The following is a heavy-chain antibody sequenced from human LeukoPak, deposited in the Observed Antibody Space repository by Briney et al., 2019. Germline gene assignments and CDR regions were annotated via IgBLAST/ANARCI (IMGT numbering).Heavy chain of an antibody. CDR1: GGTFSSYA. CDR2: IIPIFGTA. D-gene: IGHD6-19*01. Sequence: SVKVSCKASGGTFSSYAISWVREAPGQGLEWMGGIIPIFGTANYAQKFQGRVTITTDESTSTAYMELSSLRSEDTAVYYCASPYSSGWYAEHEPFDYWGQGTLVTVSS. V-gene: IGHV1-69*05. CDR3: ASPYSSGWYAEHEPFDY. J-gene: IGHJ4*02.